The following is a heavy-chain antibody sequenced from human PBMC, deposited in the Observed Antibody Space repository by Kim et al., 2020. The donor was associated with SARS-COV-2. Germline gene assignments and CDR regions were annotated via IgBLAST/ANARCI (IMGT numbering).Heavy chain of an antibody. CDR1: GFTFSHYT. CDR3: ARDLAYYDRSDYLFDY. CDR2: IGASSENI. D-gene: IGHD3-22*01. Sequence: GGSLRLSCAASGFTFSHYTMNWVRQAPGKGLEWVSFIGASSENIQYADSVMGRFTISRDNANTSLFLQMHSLRDEDTADYYCARDLAYYDRSDYLFDYWGRSTLVCVSS. J-gene: IGHJ4*02. V-gene: IGHV3-48*02.